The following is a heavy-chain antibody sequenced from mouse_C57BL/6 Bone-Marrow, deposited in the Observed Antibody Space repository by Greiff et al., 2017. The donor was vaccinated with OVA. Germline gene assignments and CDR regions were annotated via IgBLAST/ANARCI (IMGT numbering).Heavy chain of an antibody. J-gene: IGHJ3*01. Sequence: EVKLVESGGGLVQSGRSLRLSCATSGFTFSDFYMEWVRQAPGKGLEWIAASRNKANDYTTEYSASVKGRLIVSRDTSQSILYLQMNALRAEDTAIYYCARDAHYYGSFAYWGQGTLVTVSA. CDR2: SRNKANDYTT. V-gene: IGHV7-1*01. CDR3: ARDAHYYGSFAY. D-gene: IGHD1-1*01. CDR1: GFTFSDFY.